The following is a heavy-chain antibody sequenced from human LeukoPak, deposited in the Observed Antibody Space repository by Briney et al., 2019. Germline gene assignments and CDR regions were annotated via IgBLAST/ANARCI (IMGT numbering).Heavy chain of an antibody. Sequence: GGSLRLSCAASGFTFSSYAMSWVRQAPGKGLEWVSAISGSGGSTYYADSVKGRFTISRDNSKNTLYLQMNSLKTEDTAVYYCTTLLGYGDYVDYWGQGTLVTVSS. CDR3: TTLLGYGDYVDY. V-gene: IGHV3-23*01. CDR1: GFTFSSYA. J-gene: IGHJ4*02. D-gene: IGHD3-10*01. CDR2: ISGSGGST.